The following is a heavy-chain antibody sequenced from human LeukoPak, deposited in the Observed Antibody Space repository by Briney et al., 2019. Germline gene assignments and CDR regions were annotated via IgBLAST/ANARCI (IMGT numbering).Heavy chain of an antibody. CDR1: GGSISSGGYY. J-gene: IGHJ6*02. D-gene: IGHD2-2*01. CDR2: IYYSGST. V-gene: IGHV4-31*03. CDR3: AREVVPAAFAMDV. Sequence: SETLSLTCTVSGGSISSGGYYWYWIRQHPGEGLEWIGYIYYSGSTYYNPSLKSRLTISVDTSKNQFSLKLSSVTAADTAVYYCAREVVPAAFAMDVWGQGTTVTVSS.